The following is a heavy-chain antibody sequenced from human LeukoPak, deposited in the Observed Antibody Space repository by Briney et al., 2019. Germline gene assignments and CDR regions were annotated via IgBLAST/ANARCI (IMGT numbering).Heavy chain of an antibody. D-gene: IGHD4-23*01. J-gene: IGHJ3*01. V-gene: IGHV1-46*04. CDR1: GYTFTSDY. Sequence: GASVKVSCKASGYTFTSDYMHWVRQAPGQGLECMGMINPSGVTTIYAQKLQGRVTMTRDTSTSTVYMELSSLRSDDTAVYYCAREGGNSFGGAFDVWGQGTMATVSS. CDR3: AREGGNSFGGAFDV. CDR2: INPSGVTT.